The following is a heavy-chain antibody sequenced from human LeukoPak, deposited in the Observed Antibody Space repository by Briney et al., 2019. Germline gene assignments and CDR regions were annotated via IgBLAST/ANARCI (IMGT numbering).Heavy chain of an antibody. V-gene: IGHV3-23*01. CDR1: GFTFSSYA. CDR3: AKELEKYCSSTSCYKGNYYYYGMDV. CDR2: ISGSGGST. Sequence: HPGGSLRLSCAASGFTFSSYAMSWVRQAPGKGLEWVSAISGSGGSTYCADSVKGRFTISRDNSKNTLYLQMNSLRAEDTAVYYCAKELEKYCSSTSCYKGNYYYYGMDVWGQGTTVTVSS. D-gene: IGHD2-2*02. J-gene: IGHJ6*02.